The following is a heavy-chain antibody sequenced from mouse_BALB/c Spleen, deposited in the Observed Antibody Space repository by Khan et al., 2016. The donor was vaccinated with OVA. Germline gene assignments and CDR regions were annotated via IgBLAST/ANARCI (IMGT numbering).Heavy chain of an antibody. Sequence: QVQLQQPGAELVKAGASVKMSCKASGYTFTSYWMHWVKQRLEQGLEWFAETNPTNGRTYYNEKFKSKATLTVDQSSSTAYMLLSGPTFEDSAVYDCARIKKIVATYFDYWGQGTTLTVSS. CDR2: TNPTNGRT. CDR3: ARIKKIVATYFDY. V-gene: IGHV1S81*02. J-gene: IGHJ2*01. D-gene: IGHD1-1*01. CDR1: GYTFTSYW.